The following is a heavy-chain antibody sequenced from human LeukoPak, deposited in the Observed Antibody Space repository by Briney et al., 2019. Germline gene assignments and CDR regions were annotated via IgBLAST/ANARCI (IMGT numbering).Heavy chain of an antibody. V-gene: IGHV3-21*01. D-gene: IGHD5-12*01. CDR3: ARVPPTKADFDY. CDR2: ISSGSSYI. J-gene: IGHJ4*02. CDR1: GFTVSSYS. Sequence: GGSLRLSCAASGFTVSSYSMRWVRQDAGKGLEWVSSISSGSSYIYYADSVKARFTISRDNANNSLYLPMNSLRAEDTAVYYCARVPPTKADFDYWGQGTLVTVSS.